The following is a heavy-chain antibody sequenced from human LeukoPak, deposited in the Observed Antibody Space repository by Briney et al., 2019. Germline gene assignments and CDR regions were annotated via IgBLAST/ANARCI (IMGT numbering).Heavy chain of an antibody. Sequence: SETLSLTCAVYGGSFSGYYWSWIRQPPGKGLEWIGEINHSGSTNYNPSLKSRVTISVDTSKNQFSLKLSSVTAADTAVYYCARTYSSSSLRYYYYYGMDVWGQGTTVTVSS. J-gene: IGHJ6*02. CDR3: ARTYSSSSLRYYYYYGMDV. D-gene: IGHD6-6*01. CDR1: GGSFSGYY. V-gene: IGHV4-34*01. CDR2: INHSGST.